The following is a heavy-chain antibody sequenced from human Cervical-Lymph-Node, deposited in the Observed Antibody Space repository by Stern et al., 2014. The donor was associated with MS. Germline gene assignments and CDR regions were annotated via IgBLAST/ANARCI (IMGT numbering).Heavy chain of an antibody. CDR2: IWSDGSIQ. J-gene: IGHJ4*02. CDR1: GFTFRTYG. CDR3: ARQVLGPYYFDS. V-gene: IGHV3-33*01. Sequence: VQLVESGGGVVQPGGSLRLSCAASGFTFRTYGLHWVRQAPGKGLEWVAVIWSDGSIQNYADSVKGRFTISRDNSKNPLSLQMNSLSAEDTAVYYCARQVLGPYYFDSWGQGTLVTVSS.